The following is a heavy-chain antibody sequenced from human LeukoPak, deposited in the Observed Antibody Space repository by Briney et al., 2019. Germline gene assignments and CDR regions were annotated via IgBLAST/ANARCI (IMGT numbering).Heavy chain of an antibody. CDR1: GGTFSSYA. CDR3: ARGEIAAAEDY. D-gene: IGHD6-13*01. CDR2: IIPILGIA. V-gene: IGHV1-69*04. Sequence: ASVKVSCKASGGTFSSYAISWVRQAPGQGLEWMGRIIPILGIANYAQKFQGRVTITADKPTSTAYMELSSLRSEDTAVYYCARGEIAAAEDYWGQGTLVTVSS. J-gene: IGHJ4*02.